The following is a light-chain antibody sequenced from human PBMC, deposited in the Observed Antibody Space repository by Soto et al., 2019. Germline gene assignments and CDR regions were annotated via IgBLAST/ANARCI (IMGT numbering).Light chain of an antibody. V-gene: IGLV2-23*02. Sequence: QSVLTQPASVSGSPGQSITVSCTGTSSDVGSYNLVSWYQQHPGKAPKLMIYEVSKRPSGVSNRFSGSKSGNTASLTVSGLQAEDEADYYCSSYGGSNNFYVFGTGTKVTVL. CDR3: SSYGGSNNFYV. CDR1: SSDVGSYNL. CDR2: EVS. J-gene: IGLJ1*01.